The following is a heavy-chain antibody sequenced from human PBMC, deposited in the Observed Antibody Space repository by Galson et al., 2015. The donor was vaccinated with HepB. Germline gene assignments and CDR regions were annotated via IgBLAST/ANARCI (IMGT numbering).Heavy chain of an antibody. CDR3: ARGWGGTPGYSSSWFSYYFDY. V-gene: IGHV3-30*04. D-gene: IGHD6-13*01. CDR2: ISYDGNNK. CDR1: GFTFSTYA. J-gene: IGHJ4*02. Sequence: SLRLSCAASGFTFSTYAMHWVRQAPGKGLEWLAVISYDGNNKYYAASVKGRFTISRDNSRNTLFLQMNSLRTEDTAVYYCARGWGGTPGYSSSWFSYYFDYWGQGTLVTVSS.